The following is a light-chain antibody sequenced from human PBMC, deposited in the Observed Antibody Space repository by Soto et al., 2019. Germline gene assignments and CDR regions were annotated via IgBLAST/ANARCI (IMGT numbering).Light chain of an antibody. CDR3: QQYNSFSGT. Sequence: GDRVTITCRASQSISNWLAWYQQEPGKAPKLLINDASSLESGVPSRFSGSGSGTEFTLTISSLQPDDFATYYCQQYNSFSGTFGQGTKVDIK. CDR2: DAS. CDR1: QSISNW. V-gene: IGKV1-5*01. J-gene: IGKJ1*01.